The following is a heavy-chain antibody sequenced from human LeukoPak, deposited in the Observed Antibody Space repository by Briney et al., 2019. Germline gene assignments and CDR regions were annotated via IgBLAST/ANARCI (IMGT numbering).Heavy chain of an antibody. CDR3: AKRGVVIRVILVGFHKEAYYFDS. Sequence: GGSLRLSCAVSGITLSNYGMSLVRQAPGKGLEWVAGISGSGGSTNYADSVKGRFTISRDNPKNTLYLQMNSLTVEDTAVYFCAKRGVVIRVILVGFHKEAYYFDSWGQGALVTVSS. J-gene: IGHJ4*02. CDR2: ISGSGGST. CDR1: GITLSNYG. V-gene: IGHV3-23*01. D-gene: IGHD3-22*01.